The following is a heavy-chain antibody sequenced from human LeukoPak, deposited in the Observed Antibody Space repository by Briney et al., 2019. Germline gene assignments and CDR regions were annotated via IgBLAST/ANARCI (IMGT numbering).Heavy chain of an antibody. CDR3: ARAPSVDWYKFQL. D-gene: IGHD1-14*01. CDR1: GGSIISGANY. J-gene: IGHJ1*01. CDR2: IYSSGHT. V-gene: IGHV4-31*03. Sequence: KASETLSLTCTVSGGSIISGANYWSWIRQRPGRGLEWIGYIYSSGHTYHNPSLRSRVFLSVDTSKRQLSLKLTSVTAADTAVYYCARAPSVDWYKFQLWGQGTLVTVSS.